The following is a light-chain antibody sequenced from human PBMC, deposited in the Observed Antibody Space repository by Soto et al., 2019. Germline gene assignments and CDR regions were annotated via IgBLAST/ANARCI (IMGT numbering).Light chain of an antibody. CDR3: RSYTTSNTYV. CDR1: SSDVGSFSR. V-gene: IGLV2-18*02. J-gene: IGLJ1*01. CDR2: EVS. Sequence: QSLLTQPPSVSGSPGQSVTIHCTGSSSDVGSFSRVSWYQQPPGTAPKLIIYEVSYRPSGVPDRFSGSKSGNTASLTISGLLAEDEADYYCRSYTTSNTYVFGTGTKVTVL.